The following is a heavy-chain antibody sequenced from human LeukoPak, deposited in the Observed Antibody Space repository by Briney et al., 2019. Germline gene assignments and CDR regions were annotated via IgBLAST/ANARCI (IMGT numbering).Heavy chain of an antibody. J-gene: IGHJ4*02. D-gene: IGHD3-22*01. CDR2: TYYRSKWSN. Sequence: SQTLSLTCAISGDSVSSNSATWNWIRQSPSRGLEWLGRTYYRSKWSNDYAVSVESRITINPDTSKNLFSLQLNPVTPEDTAVYFCASSESGGYLFAYWGQGTLVPVSS. CDR3: ASSESGGYLFAY. CDR1: GDSVSSNSAT. V-gene: IGHV6-1*01.